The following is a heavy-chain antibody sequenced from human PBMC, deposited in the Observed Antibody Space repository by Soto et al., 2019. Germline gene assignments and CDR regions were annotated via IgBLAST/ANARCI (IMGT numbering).Heavy chain of an antibody. CDR1: GFTFTNYD. CDR3: AKDRGSGWYFGSYFDY. J-gene: IGHJ4*02. Sequence: EVQLLESGGGLVQPGGSLRLSCAASGFTFTNYDMSWVRQAPGRGLEWVSGISGGGGSTYYADSVKGRFTISRDNSKNILYLQMNSLRAEDTAVYYCAKDRGSGWYFGSYFDYWGQGTLVTVSS. CDR2: ISGGGGST. V-gene: IGHV3-23*01. D-gene: IGHD6-19*01.